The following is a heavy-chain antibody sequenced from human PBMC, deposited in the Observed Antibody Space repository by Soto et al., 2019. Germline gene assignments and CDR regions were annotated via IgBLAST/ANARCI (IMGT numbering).Heavy chain of an antibody. J-gene: IGHJ3*02. V-gene: IGHV1-69*02. CDR1: GGTFSSYT. CDR2: IIPILGIA. CDR3: ASFGHYYDSSGYPSDAFDI. D-gene: IGHD3-22*01. Sequence: SVKVSCKASGGTFSSYTISWVRQAPGQGLEWMGRIIPILGIANYAQKFQGRVTITADKSTSTAYMELSSLRSEDTAVYYCASFGHYYDSSGYPSDAFDIWGQGTMVTVSS.